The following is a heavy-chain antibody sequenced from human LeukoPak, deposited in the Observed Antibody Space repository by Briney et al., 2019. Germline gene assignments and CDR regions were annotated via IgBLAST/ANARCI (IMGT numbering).Heavy chain of an antibody. CDR3: ARHSKTPYGDLDY. CDR2: FYTSGNS. D-gene: IGHD4-17*01. V-gene: IGHV4-4*07. Sequence: SETLSLTCTVSGGSITTYYWNWIRQPAGKGLEWIGRFYTSGNSYNNPSLKSRVTMSVDTSKNQFSLNLNSVTAADTAVYYCARHSKTPYGDLDYWGQGTLVTVSS. J-gene: IGHJ4*02. CDR1: GGSITTYY.